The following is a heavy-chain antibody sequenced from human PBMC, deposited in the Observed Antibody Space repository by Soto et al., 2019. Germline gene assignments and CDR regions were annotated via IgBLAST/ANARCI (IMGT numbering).Heavy chain of an antibody. J-gene: IGHJ6*02. CDR1: GGSISSYY. Sequence: SETLSLTCTVSGGSISSYYWSWIRQPPGKGLEWIGYIYYSGSTNYNPSPKSRVTISVDTSKNQFSLKLSSVTAADTAVYYCAIVRYDSSGYYYGMDVWSQGTTVTVSS. V-gene: IGHV4-59*01. CDR2: IYYSGST. CDR3: AIVRYDSSGYYYGMDV. D-gene: IGHD3-22*01.